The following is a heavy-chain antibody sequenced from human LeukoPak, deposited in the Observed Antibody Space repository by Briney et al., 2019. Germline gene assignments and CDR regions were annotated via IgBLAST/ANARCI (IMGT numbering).Heavy chain of an antibody. V-gene: IGHV3-33*01. CDR3: ARGEQQLVLPFDY. J-gene: IGHJ4*01. D-gene: IGHD6-13*01. Sequence: GGSLRLSCAASGFTFSSYGMHWVRQAPGKGLEWVAVIWYDGSNKYYADSVKGRFTISRDNSKNTLYLQMNSLRADDTAVYYCARGEQQLVLPFDYWGHGTLVTVSS. CDR1: GFTFSSYG. CDR2: IWYDGSNK.